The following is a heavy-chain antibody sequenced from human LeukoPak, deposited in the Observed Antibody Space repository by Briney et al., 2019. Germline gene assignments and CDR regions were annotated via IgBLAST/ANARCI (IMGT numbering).Heavy chain of an antibody. Sequence: QPGGSLRLSCAASGFTFSSYAMSWVRQAPGKGLEWVSAISDSGSAYYADSVKGRFTFSRDNSKNTLFLQMNSLRAEDTAIYYCARRIMGAIGFLDYWGQGTLVTASS. V-gene: IGHV3-23*01. D-gene: IGHD1-26*01. CDR2: ISDSGSA. CDR3: ARRIMGAIGFLDY. J-gene: IGHJ4*02. CDR1: GFTFSSYA.